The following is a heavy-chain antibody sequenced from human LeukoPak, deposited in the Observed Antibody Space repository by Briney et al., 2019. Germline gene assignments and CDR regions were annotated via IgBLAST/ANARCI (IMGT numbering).Heavy chain of an antibody. CDR1: GFTFSSYG. J-gene: IGHJ6*03. CDR3: AKDIGYSRVYYYYYYMDV. D-gene: IGHD2-15*01. Sequence: PGGSLRLSCAASGFTFSSYGMHWVRQAPGKGLEWVAFIRYDGSNKYYADSVKGRFTISRDNSKNTLYLQMNSLRAEDTAVYYCAKDIGYSRVYYYYYYMDVWGKGTTVTVSS. V-gene: IGHV3-30*02. CDR2: IRYDGSNK.